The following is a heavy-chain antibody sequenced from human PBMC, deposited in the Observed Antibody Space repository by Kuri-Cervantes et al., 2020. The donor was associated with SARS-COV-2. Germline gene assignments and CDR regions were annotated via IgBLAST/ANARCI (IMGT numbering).Heavy chain of an antibody. D-gene: IGHD6-13*01. J-gene: IGHJ5*02. V-gene: IGHV4-39*07. CDR2: IYYSGST. CDR3: ARVRYSSSWYGTRFWFDP. Sequence: GSLRLSCTASGGSISSSSYYWGWIRQPPGKGLEWIGSIYYSGSTYYNPSLKSRVTISVDTSKNQFSLKLSSVTAADTAVYYCARVRYSSSWYGTRFWFDPWGQGTLVTVSS. CDR1: GGSISSSSYY.